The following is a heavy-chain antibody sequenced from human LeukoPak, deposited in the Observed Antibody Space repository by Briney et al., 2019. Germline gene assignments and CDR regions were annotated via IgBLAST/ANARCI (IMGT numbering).Heavy chain of an antibody. V-gene: IGHV3-30*02. CDR3: ARCKKNNYDSSGYHGDWFDP. CDR1: GFTFSSYG. D-gene: IGHD3-22*01. Sequence: PGGSLRLSCAASGFTFSSYGMHWVRQAPGKGLEWVSFIRYDGSNEYYADSVRGRFTISRDNSKNTLYLQMNSLRAEDTAVYYCARCKKNNYDSSGYHGDWFDPWGQGTLVTVSS. J-gene: IGHJ5*02. CDR2: IRYDGSNE.